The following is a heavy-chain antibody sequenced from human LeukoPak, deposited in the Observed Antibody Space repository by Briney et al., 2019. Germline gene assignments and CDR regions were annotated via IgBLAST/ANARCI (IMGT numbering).Heavy chain of an antibody. D-gene: IGHD2-2*01. J-gene: IGHJ4*02. CDR3: ARAPSTSHFDY. V-gene: IGHV4-59*08. CDR1: GGSISSFY. CDR2: IYNSGST. Sequence: PSETLSLTCTVSGGSISSFYWSWIRQPPGKGLEWIGYIYNSGSTNYNPSLKSRVTISVDTSKNQFSLKLSSVTAADTAVYYCARAPSTSHFDYWGQGTLVTVSS.